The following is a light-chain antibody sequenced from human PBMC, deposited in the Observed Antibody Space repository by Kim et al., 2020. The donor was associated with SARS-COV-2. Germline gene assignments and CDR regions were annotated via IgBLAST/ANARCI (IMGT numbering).Light chain of an antibody. Sequence: DIVMTQSPDSLTVSLGERATINCKSSQSVLYSSNNQNYLAWYQHKPGQPPKLLIYWASTRESGVPDRFSGSGSGTDFTLTISSLQADDVAVYYCQQYYSSPDTFGQGTKLQIK. CDR1: QSVLYSSNNQNY. J-gene: IGKJ2*01. CDR2: WAS. V-gene: IGKV4-1*01. CDR3: QQYYSSPDT.